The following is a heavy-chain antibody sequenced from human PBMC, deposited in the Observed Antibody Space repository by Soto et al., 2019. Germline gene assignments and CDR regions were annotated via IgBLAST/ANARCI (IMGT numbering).Heavy chain of an antibody. V-gene: IGHV3-23*01. D-gene: IGHD2-2*01. CDR3: FFFRAEDGIRAVRSVSAFLLNLSSDL. CDR2: ISGSGGST. Sequence: PGKGMECVSDISGSGGSTYYADSVKGRFTISRDNSKNTLYLQMNSLRAEDTAVYYCFFFRAEDGIRAVRSVSAFLLNLSSDL. J-gene: IGHJ2*01.